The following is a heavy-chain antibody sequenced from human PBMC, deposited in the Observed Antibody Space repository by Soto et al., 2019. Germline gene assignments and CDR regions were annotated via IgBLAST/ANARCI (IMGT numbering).Heavy chain of an antibody. CDR2: VNPSGGSA. CDR3: AREENCRGGTCYSEYFHH. Sequence: WASVKVSCKASGYTFTGYYMHWVRQAPGQGLEWMGVVNPSGGSAHYAQSFEGRVTLTRDTSTSTFYMELSSLRSEDTAVYYCAREENCRGGTCYSEYFHHWGQGTLVTVSS. V-gene: IGHV1-46*01. CDR1: GYTFTGYY. J-gene: IGHJ1*01. D-gene: IGHD2-15*01.